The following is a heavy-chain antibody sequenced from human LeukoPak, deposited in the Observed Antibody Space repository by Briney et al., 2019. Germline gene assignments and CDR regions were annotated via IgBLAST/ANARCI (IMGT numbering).Heavy chain of an antibody. V-gene: IGHV3-23*01. CDR2: ISTSDGTT. J-gene: IGHJ4*02. CDR1: AFTFSSYA. Sequence: GGSLRLSCAASAFTFSSYAMSWVRQAPGKGLEWVSSISTSDGTTYYADSVKGRFTISRDNSKNTLYLQMNSLRAEDAAIYYCAKGRTGFSYGYGIDYWGQGTLVTVSS. D-gene: IGHD5-18*01. CDR3: AKGRTGFSYGYGIDY.